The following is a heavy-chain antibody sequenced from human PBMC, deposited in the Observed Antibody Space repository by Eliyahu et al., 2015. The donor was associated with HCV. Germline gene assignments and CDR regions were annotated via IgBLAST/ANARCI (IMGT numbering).Heavy chain of an antibody. CDR1: GYRFTNYH. CDR3: AREPPYIVMMVAGDG. CDR2: INPNSGGT. D-gene: IGHD2-15*01. V-gene: IGHV1-2*02. J-gene: IGHJ6*02. Sequence: QVQLVQSGAAVKKPGASVRVSCKASGYRFTNYHIHWVRQAPGQGPEWMGWINPNSGGTKYAQKFQGRVTMTRDTSISTAYMELSRLTSDDTAVYYCAREPPYIVMMVAGDGWGQGTTVTVSS.